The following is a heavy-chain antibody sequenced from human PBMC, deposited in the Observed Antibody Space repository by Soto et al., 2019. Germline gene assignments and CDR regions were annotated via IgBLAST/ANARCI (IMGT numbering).Heavy chain of an antibody. V-gene: IGHV5-51*01. J-gene: IGHJ5*02. D-gene: IGHD4-17*01. Sequence: XESLKLSWKCSGYSFTSYWIGLVLQMPGKGLEWMGIIYPGDSDTRYSPSFQGQVTISADKSISTAYLQWSSLKASDTAMYYCARGPHYGDPNWFDPWGQGTLVTVSS. CDR3: ARGPHYGDPNWFDP. CDR2: IYPGDSDT. CDR1: GYSFTSYW.